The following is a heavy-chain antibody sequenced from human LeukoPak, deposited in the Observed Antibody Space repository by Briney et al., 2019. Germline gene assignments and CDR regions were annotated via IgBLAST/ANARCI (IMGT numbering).Heavy chain of an antibody. V-gene: IGHV1-3*03. CDR2: INAGNGNT. J-gene: IGHJ6*03. D-gene: IGHD3-3*01. Sequence: ASVKVSCKASGYTFTSYTIHWVRQAPGQRLEWMGWINAGNGNTKNSQEFQDRVTITRDTSASTAYMELSSLRSEDMAVYYCARARYETRIWPKSRYDYYHYMDVWGKGTTVTVSS. CDR1: GYTFTSYT. CDR3: ARARYETRIWPKSRYDYYHYMDV.